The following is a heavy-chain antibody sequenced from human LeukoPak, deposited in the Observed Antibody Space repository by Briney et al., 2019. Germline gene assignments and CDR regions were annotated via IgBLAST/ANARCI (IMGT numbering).Heavy chain of an antibody. CDR3: AKLGL. J-gene: IGHJ4*02. Sequence: GGSLGLSCAASGFTFSSDAMHWVRQAPGKGLEWVAVISYDGSNKYYADSVKGRFTISRDNSKNTLYLQMNSLTAEDTAVYYCAKLGLWGQGTLVTVSS. CDR2: ISYDGSNK. V-gene: IGHV3-30-3*02. CDR1: GFTFSSDA. D-gene: IGHD3/OR15-3a*01.